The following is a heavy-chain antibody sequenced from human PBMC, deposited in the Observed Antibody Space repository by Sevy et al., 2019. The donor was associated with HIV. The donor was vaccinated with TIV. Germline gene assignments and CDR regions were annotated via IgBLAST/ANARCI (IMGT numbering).Heavy chain of an antibody. Sequence: GGSLRLSCAASGFTFNSYGIHWVRQAPGKGLEWVALISYDGVNQYHADSVKGRFTISRDNSNNMLYLQMNSLRAEDTAVYYGAGDGGCGGGGCFSSGWFDPWGQGTLVTVSS. CDR1: GFTFNSYG. J-gene: IGHJ5*02. CDR3: AGDGGCGGGGCFSSGWFDP. V-gene: IGHV3-30-3*01. D-gene: IGHD2-15*01. CDR2: ISYDGVNQ.